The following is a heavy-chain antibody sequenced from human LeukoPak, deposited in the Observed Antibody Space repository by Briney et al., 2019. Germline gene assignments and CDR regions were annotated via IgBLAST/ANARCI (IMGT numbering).Heavy chain of an antibody. Sequence: PGGSLRLSCAASGFTFSSYGMHWVRQAPGKGLEWVAFIRYDGSNKYYADSVKGRFTISRDNSKNTLYLQMNSLRAEDTAVYYCAKDLQDIVVVPAAFGAEYFQHWGQGTLVIVSS. V-gene: IGHV3-30*02. D-gene: IGHD2-2*01. CDR1: GFTFSSYG. CDR3: AKDLQDIVVVPAAFGAEYFQH. CDR2: IRYDGSNK. J-gene: IGHJ1*01.